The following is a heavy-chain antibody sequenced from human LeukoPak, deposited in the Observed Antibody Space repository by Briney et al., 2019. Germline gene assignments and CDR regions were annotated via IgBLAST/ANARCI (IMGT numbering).Heavy chain of an antibody. Sequence: PSETLSLTCTVSGGSISSYYWSWIRQPPGKGLEWIGHIYYSGNTNYNPSLKSRVTISIDTSKNQFSLKLSSVTAADTAVYYCARGSGLVVVTAIADWLDPWGQGTLVSVSS. D-gene: IGHD2-21*02. CDR3: ARGSGLVVVTAIADWLDP. J-gene: IGHJ5*02. CDR2: IYYSGNT. CDR1: GGSISSYY. V-gene: IGHV4-59*01.